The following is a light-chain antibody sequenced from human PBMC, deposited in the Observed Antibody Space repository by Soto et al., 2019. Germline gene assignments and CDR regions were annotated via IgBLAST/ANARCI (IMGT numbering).Light chain of an antibody. J-gene: IGLJ3*02. CDR1: SGHSSYI. Sequence: QPVLTQSSSASASLGSSVKLTCTRTSGHSSYISAWHQQQPGTAPRFLMKVEGIGSYNKGSGVPDRFSGSSSGANRHLTISNLQSVDEADYYCDRWDSHLEVVGGGTTLTVL. CDR3: DRWDSHLEV. V-gene: IGLV4-60*03. CDR2: VEGIGSY.